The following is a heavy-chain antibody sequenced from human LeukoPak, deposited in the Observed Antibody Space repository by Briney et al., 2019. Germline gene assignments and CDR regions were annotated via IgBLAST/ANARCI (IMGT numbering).Heavy chain of an antibody. Sequence: SVTLSCKASGYTFTNYGISWVRQAPGQGLEWMGWISAYNGNTNYAQKLQGRVTMTTDTSTSTAYMELRSLRSDDTAVYYCARERGGNSYFDYWGQGTLRTVFS. J-gene: IGHJ4*02. CDR3: ARERGGNSYFDY. CDR1: GYTFTNYG. CDR2: ISAYNGNT. D-gene: IGHD4-23*01. V-gene: IGHV1-18*01.